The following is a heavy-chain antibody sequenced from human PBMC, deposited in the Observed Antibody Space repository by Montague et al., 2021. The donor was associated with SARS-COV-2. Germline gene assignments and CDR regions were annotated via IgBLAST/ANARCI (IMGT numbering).Heavy chain of an antibody. CDR1: GDFVSSDGYY. Sequence: TLSLTCTISGDFVSSDGYYWSWIRQHPGKGLEWLGDIYYSGSTHYNPSLKSRVTISVDTSKNQFSLRLSSVTAADTAIYYCARAYCGGDCNYLYIWFDSWGQGALVTVSS. V-gene: IGHV4-31*03. D-gene: IGHD2-21*01. CDR3: ARAYCGGDCNYLYIWFDS. CDR2: IYYSGST. J-gene: IGHJ5*01.